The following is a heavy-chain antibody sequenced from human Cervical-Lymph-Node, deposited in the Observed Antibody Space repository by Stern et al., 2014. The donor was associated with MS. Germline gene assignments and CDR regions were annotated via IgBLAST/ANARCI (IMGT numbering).Heavy chain of an antibody. Sequence: VQLVESEGGVVQPGRSLTLSCAASGFSLSNSGMHWVRQAPGKGLEWVAVMSFVGGNRKYGDSVKGRFSISRDIANNTLFLQMNSLRPEDTAVYYCMGVGDAMHVWGQGTTVIVSS. CDR2: MSFVGGNR. J-gene: IGHJ6*02. CDR1: GFSLSNSG. V-gene: IGHV3-30*03. CDR3: MGVGDAMHV.